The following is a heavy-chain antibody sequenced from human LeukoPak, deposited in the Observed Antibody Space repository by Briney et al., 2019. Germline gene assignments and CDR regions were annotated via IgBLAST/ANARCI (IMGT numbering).Heavy chain of an antibody. J-gene: IGHJ5*02. D-gene: IGHD4-23*01. V-gene: IGHV4-34*01. CDR1: GGSFSGYY. CDR3: ARGYRGGNKGNWFDP. CDR2: INHSGRT. Sequence: PSETLALTCAVYGGSFSGYYWSWIRQPPGKGLEWIGEINHSGRTNYDPSLKSRVTIAVDTSKNQLSLKLSSVTAADAAVYYCARGYRGGNKGNWFDPWGQGTLFTVSA.